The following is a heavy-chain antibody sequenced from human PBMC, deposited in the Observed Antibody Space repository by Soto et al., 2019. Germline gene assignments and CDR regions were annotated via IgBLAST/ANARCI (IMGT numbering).Heavy chain of an antibody. Sequence: EVQLVESGGGLVQPGGSLRLSCAASGFTFSTYWMHWVRQAPGKGLMWVSRINSDGTITNYVDSVKGRFTISRDNAKNTLYLQRISLGADETTVYYCARGGETHGGPIDYWSHGTLVTVSS. CDR3: ARGGETHGGPIDY. J-gene: IGHJ4*01. CDR1: GFTFSTYW. D-gene: IGHD2-15*01. CDR2: INSDGTIT. V-gene: IGHV3-74*01.